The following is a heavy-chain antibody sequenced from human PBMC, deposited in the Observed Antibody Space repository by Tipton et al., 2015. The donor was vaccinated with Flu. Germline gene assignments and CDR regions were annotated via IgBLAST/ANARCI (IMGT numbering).Heavy chain of an antibody. D-gene: IGHD4-23*01. J-gene: IGHJ4*02. Sequence: TLSLTCAVSGGSISSSNWWSWVRQPPGKGLEWIGEIYHSGSTNYNPSLKSRVTISVDKSKNQFSLKLSSMTAADTAVYYCARDRRARTAAGGVDWGQGTLVTVSS. CDR2: IYHSGST. CDR3: ARDRRARTAAGGVD. CDR1: GGSISSSNW. V-gene: IGHV4-4*02.